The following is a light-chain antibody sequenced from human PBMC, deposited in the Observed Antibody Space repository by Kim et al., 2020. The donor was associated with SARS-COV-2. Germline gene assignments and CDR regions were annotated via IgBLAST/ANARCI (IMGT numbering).Light chain of an antibody. Sequence: SSELTQDPAVSVALGQTVRITCQGYSLRSYYASWYQQKPGQAPVLVIYGKNNRPSGIPDRFSGSSSGNTASLTITGAQAEDEADYYCNSRDSSGNHPVFGGGTQLTVL. CDR1: SLRSYY. CDR3: NSRDSSGNHPV. J-gene: IGLJ2*01. CDR2: GKN. V-gene: IGLV3-19*01.